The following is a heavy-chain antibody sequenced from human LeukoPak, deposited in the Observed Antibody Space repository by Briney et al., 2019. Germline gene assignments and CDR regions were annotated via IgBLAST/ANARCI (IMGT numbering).Heavy chain of an antibody. J-gene: IGHJ4*02. CDR1: GFTFSSYA. Sequence: AGGSLRLSCAASGFTFSSYAMSWVRQAPGKGLEWVSAISGSGGSTYYADSVKGRFTISRDNSKNTLYLQMNSLRAEDTVVYYCAKAESWYPYGSGSPPGYWGQGTLVTVSS. CDR3: AKAESWYPYGSGSPPGY. V-gene: IGHV3-23*01. D-gene: IGHD3-10*01. CDR2: ISGSGGST.